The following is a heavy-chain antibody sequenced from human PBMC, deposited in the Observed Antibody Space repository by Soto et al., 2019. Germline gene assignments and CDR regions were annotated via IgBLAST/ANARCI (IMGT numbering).Heavy chain of an antibody. D-gene: IGHD3-10*01. CDR1: GGTFSSYA. V-gene: IGHV1-69*01. CDR2: IIPMYGPA. J-gene: IGHJ5*02. Sequence: QVPLVQSGAEVKKPGSSVTVSCKASGGTFSSYAIHWVRQAPGQGLEWMGGIIPMYGPAKYAQRFQGRVTITADESTTTVYMELTSLTSQDPAVYYCARVTSMVRGVIDNWFDPWGHGTLVNVSS. CDR3: ARVTSMVRGVIDNWFDP.